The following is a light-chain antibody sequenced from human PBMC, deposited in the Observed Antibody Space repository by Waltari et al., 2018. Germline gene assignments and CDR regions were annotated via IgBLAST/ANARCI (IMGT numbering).Light chain of an antibody. Sequence: QTVVTPEPSLTVSPGGTVTLPCASSIGALPRGSSPNWFQQNPGQAPRALIYNTSNKPSWTPARFSGSLLGGKAALTLSGVQSEDEADYYCLVYYGGAWVFGGGTKLTVL. CDR2: NTS. J-gene: IGLJ3*02. CDR1: IGALPRGSS. CDR3: LVYYGGAWV. V-gene: IGLV7-43*01.